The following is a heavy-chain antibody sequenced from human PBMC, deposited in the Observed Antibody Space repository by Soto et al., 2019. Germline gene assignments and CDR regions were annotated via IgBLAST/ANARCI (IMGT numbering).Heavy chain of an antibody. CDR3: AQDSFSHNGIYYPFDI. J-gene: IGHJ3*02. CDR1: GFIFSNYA. CDR2: IGGEAVST. Sequence: EVQLLESGGGLVQPGGSLRLSCAASGFIFSNYAMSWVRQGPGKGLEWVSVIGGEAVSTNCADSVKGRCTVSRDNSKKAVYLQLDSLRDDDSAVYYCAQDSFSHNGIYYPFDIWGQGTMVTVSS. D-gene: IGHD3-10*01. V-gene: IGHV3-23*01.